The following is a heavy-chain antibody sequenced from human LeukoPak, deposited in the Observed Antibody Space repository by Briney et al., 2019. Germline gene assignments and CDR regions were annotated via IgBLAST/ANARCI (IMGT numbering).Heavy chain of an antibody. CDR1: RFAFSSYG. V-gene: IGHV3-30*18. J-gene: IGHJ4*02. CDR3: AKAFYGGNSGYSDY. CDR2: ISYDGSNK. D-gene: IGHD4-23*01. Sequence: PGGSLRLSCAASRFAFSSYGMHWVRQAPGKGLEWVAVISYDGSNKYYADSVKGRFTISRDNSKNTLYLQMNSLRAEDTAVYYCAKAFYGGNSGYSDYWGQGTLVTVSS.